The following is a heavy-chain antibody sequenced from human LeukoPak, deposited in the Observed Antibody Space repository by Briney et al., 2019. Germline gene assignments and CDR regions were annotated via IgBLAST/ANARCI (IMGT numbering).Heavy chain of an antibody. V-gene: IGHV4-39*01. J-gene: IGHJ4*02. Sequence: PSETLSLTCTVSGGSISSSSYYWGWIRQPPGKGLEWIGSIYSSGSTYYNASLKSRVTISVDTSKNQFSLNLSSVTAADTAVYYCARVVVADFDYWGQGTLVTVSS. CDR1: GGSISSSSYY. D-gene: IGHD2-15*01. CDR3: ARVVVADFDY. CDR2: IYSSGST.